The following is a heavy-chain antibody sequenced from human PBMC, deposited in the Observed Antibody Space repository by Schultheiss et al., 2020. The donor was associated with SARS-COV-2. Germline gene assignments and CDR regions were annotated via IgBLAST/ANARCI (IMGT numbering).Heavy chain of an antibody. D-gene: IGHD1/OR15-1a*01. Sequence: GGSLRLSCAASGFTFSDYAMNWVRQAPGKGLEWVSCISGSGSNTYHADSVKGRFTISRDNSKNTLYLQMNSLRAEDTAVYYCARTIVLIPIYYGMDVWGQGTTVTVSS. CDR3: ARTIVLIPIYYGMDV. CDR1: GFTFSDYA. CDR2: ISGSGSNT. V-gene: IGHV3-23*01. J-gene: IGHJ6*02.